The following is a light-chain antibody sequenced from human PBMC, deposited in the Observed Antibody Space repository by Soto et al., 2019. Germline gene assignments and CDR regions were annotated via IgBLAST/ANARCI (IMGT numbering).Light chain of an antibody. CDR3: VLYMGSGIWV. CDR1: SANIGAAYN. J-gene: IGLJ3*02. Sequence: QSVLTQPPSVSGPPGQRVTISCTGSSANIGAAYNVDWYQQLPGTAPKLLIYGNNNRPSGVPARFSGSKSGTSASLAIAGLQAEDEGDYYCVLYMGSGIWVFGGGTKVTVL. V-gene: IGLV1-40*01. CDR2: GNN.